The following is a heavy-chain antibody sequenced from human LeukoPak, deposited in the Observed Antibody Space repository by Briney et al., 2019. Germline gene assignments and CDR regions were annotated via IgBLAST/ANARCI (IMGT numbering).Heavy chain of an antibody. J-gene: IGHJ4*02. D-gene: IGHD4-11*01. V-gene: IGHV3-23*01. CDR2: ISASGDGS. Sequence: GGSLRLSCAASGFTFSSYAINWVRQAPGKXLEWVSSISASGDGSYFALYVKGRFTISRDNFKNTLFLQMNSLRAEDTAVYYCAKATDDYSRRGIDYWGQGTLVTVSS. CDR3: AKATDDYSRRGIDY. CDR1: GFTFSSYA.